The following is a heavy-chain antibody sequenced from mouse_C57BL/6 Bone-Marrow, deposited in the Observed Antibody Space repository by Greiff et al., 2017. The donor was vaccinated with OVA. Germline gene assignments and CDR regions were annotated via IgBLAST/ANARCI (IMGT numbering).Heavy chain of an antibody. D-gene: IGHD2-1*01. Sequence: EVQLQQSGAELVRPGASVQLSCTASGFNIKDDYMHWVQQRPEQGLEWIGWIDPENGDTEYAYKFQGKATLTADTYSNTAYLQLSSLTSEDTAVYYCTSYGNVDDWGQGTTLTVSS. V-gene: IGHV14-4*01. CDR1: GFNIKDDY. CDR3: TSYGNVDD. CDR2: IDPENGDT. J-gene: IGHJ2*01.